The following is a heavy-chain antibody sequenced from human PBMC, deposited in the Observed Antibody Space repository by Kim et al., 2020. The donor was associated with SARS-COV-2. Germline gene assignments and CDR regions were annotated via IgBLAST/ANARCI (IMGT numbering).Heavy chain of an antibody. J-gene: IGHJ4*02. CDR2: IYYSGST. D-gene: IGHD3-10*01. CDR1: GGSISSSSYY. CDR3: ARQPYGSGSYYIAFFVY. V-gene: IGHV4-39*07. Sequence: SETLSLTCTVSGGSISSSSYYWGWIRQPPGKGLEWIGSIYYSGSTYYNPSLKSRVTISVDTSKNQFSLKLSSVTAADTAVYYCARQPYGSGSYYIAFFVYWGQGTLVTVSS.